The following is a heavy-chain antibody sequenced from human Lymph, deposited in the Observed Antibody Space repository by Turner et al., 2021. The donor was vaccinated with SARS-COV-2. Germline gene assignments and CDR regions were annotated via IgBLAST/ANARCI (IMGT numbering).Heavy chain of an antibody. CDR3: AMNAYDVWTGYFSVSAFGI. CDR1: ACSSSSSRYC. D-gene: IGHD3-3*01. V-gene: IGHV4-39*01. Sequence: QLPLLDSGPGLVKPSETLYLSCSDAACSSSSSRYCWCWIRQPPGKGLGCMGCIYDSGSTYYNPSLKSRVTISVDTSKNQFSLKLSSVTAADTAVYYCAMNAYDVWTGYFSVSAFGIWGQGTIVTVSS. J-gene: IGHJ3*02. CDR2: IYDSGST.